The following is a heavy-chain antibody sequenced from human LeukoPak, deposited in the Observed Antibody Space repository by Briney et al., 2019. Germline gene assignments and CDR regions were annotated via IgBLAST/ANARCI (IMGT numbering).Heavy chain of an antibody. CDR1: GFTFEDYT. D-gene: IGHD3-22*01. J-gene: IGHJ4*02. Sequence: PGGSLRLSCAASGFTFEDYTMHWVRQAPGKTLEWASLISWDGTTFYADSVKGRFTISRDNSKDSLYLRMDTLRSEDTAFYYCVKDLSYETSGSFFDYWGQGTLVTVS. CDR2: ISWDGTT. CDR3: VKDLSYETSGSFFDY. V-gene: IGHV3-43*01.